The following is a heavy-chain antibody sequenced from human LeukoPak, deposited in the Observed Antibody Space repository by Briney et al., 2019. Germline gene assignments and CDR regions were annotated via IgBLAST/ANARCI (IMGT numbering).Heavy chain of an antibody. Sequence: PGESLRLSCAASGFTFSSYSMNWVRQAPGKGLEWVSYISSSSSTIYYADSVKGRFTISRDNAKNSLYLQMNSLRAEDTAVYYCARDYDFWSGYLNPDHFDYWGQGTLVTVSS. J-gene: IGHJ4*02. V-gene: IGHV3-48*01. CDR3: ARDYDFWSGYLNPDHFDY. CDR1: GFTFSSYS. D-gene: IGHD3-3*01. CDR2: ISSSSSTI.